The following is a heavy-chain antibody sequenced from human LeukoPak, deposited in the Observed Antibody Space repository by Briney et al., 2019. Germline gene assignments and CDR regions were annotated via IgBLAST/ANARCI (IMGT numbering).Heavy chain of an antibody. D-gene: IGHD3-22*01. CDR2: IWYDGSNQ. CDR3: ARDWYYDSSGYLPY. CDR1: GFTFSSYW. V-gene: IGHV3-33*08. J-gene: IGHJ4*02. Sequence: GGSLRLSCAASGFTFSSYWMHWVRQAPGKGLEWVAVIWYDGSNQYYVDSVKGRFTISRDNSKKMLYLQMNSLRAEDTAVYYCARDWYYDSSGYLPYWGQGTLVIVSS.